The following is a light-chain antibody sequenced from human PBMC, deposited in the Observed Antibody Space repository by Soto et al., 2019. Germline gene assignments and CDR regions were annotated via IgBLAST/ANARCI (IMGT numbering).Light chain of an antibody. CDR3: PQSYDMLWP. CDR2: DAS. J-gene: IGKJ1*01. V-gene: IGKV1-33*01. CDR1: QDINKN. Sequence: DRRMSQARACVASGGGDIVTVTVQASQDINKNLIWYQQKPGKAPKLLIYDASDLETGVPSRFSGSGYGKDLNVIIRSLQPEDFAAYYCPQSYDMLWPLAEGTKVDIK.